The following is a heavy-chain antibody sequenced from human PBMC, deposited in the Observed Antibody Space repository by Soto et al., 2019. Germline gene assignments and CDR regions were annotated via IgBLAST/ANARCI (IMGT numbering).Heavy chain of an antibody. CDR1: GYTFTGYY. CDR2: INPKSGGT. Sequence: VASVKVSCKASGYTFTGYYMHWVRQAPGQGLEWMGWINPKSGGTDYAQKFQGRVTMTRDTSSSSAYMELSSLRSDDTAVYYCAKANSGDDDEFDYWGQGTQVTVSS. CDR3: AKANSGDDDEFDY. V-gene: IGHV1-2*02. J-gene: IGHJ4*02. D-gene: IGHD5-12*01.